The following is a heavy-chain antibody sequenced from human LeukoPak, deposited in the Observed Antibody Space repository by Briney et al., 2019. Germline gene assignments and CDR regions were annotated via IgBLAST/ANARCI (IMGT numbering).Heavy chain of an antibody. CDR3: ARDGSGSYYLDAFDI. CDR1: GFTVSSNY. V-gene: IGHV3-53*01. D-gene: IGHD3-10*01. J-gene: IGHJ3*02. Sequence: PGGSLRLSCAASGFTVSSNYMSWVRQAQGKGLEWVSVIYSGGSTYYADSVKGRFTISRDNSKNTLYLQMNSLRAEDTAVYYCARDGSGSYYLDAFDIWGQGTMVTVSS. CDR2: IYSGGST.